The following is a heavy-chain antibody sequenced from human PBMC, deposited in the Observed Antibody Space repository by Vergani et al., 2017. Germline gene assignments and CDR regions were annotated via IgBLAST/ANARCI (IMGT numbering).Heavy chain of an antibody. CDR2: INPSGGST. Sequence: QVQLVQSGAEVKKPGASVKVSCKASGYTFTSYYMHWVRQAPGQGLEWMGIINPSGGSTSYAQKFQGRVTMTRDTSTSTVYMELSSLRSEDTAVYYCARDPDEWESHHGAFDIWGQGTMVTVSS. CDR3: ARDPDEWESHHGAFDI. CDR1: GYTFTSYY. V-gene: IGHV1-46*01. J-gene: IGHJ3*02. D-gene: IGHD1-26*01.